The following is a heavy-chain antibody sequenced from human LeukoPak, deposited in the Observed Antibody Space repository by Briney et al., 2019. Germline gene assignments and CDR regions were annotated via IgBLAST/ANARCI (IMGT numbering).Heavy chain of an antibody. J-gene: IGHJ6*02. CDR1: GFTFSSFG. CDR3: GRLMGGYDSYFYGMDV. Sequence: GGSLRLSCAASGFTFSSFGMHWVRQAPGKGLEWVAVISYDGRNKYYAESVKGRFTISRDNSQNTLYLQMNSLRPEDTAVYYCGRLMGGYDSYFYGMDVWGQGTTVTVSS. D-gene: IGHD5-12*01. CDR2: ISYDGRNK. V-gene: IGHV3-30*03.